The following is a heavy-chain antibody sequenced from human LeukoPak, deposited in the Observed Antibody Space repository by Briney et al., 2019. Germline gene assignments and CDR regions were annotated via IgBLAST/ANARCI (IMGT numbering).Heavy chain of an antibody. V-gene: IGHV1-2*02. J-gene: IGHJ4*02. CDR1: GYTFTGYY. CDR2: INPNSGGT. Sequence: GASVKVSCKASGYTFTGYYMHWVRQAPGQGLEWMGWINPNSGGTNYAQKFQGRVTMTRDTSISTAYMELSRLRSDDTAVYYCARVLRAGSPPTPFFDYWGQGTLVTVSS. CDR3: ARVLRAGSPPTPFFDY. D-gene: IGHD3-10*01.